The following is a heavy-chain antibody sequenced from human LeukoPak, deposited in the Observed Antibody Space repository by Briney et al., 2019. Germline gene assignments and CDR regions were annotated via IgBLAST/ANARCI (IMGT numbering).Heavy chain of an antibody. D-gene: IGHD3-10*01. CDR1: GGSFSGYY. CDR3: ARQEYGSGSYSYL. J-gene: IGHJ5*02. Sequence: SETLSLTCAVYGGSFSGYYWSWIRQPPGKGLEWIGEINHSGSTNYNPSLKSRVTISVDTSKNQFSLKLSSVTAADTAVYYCARQEYGSGSYSYLWAQGTLVTVSS. V-gene: IGHV4-34*01. CDR2: INHSGST.